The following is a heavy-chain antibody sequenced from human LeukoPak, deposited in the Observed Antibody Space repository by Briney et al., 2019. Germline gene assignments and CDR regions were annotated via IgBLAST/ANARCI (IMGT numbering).Heavy chain of an antibody. Sequence: PSETLSLTCGVHGDSFSGNCWTWIRQPPGKGLEWIGEINHSGSTNYKSSLKSPVTISLDTSKNQFSLKLSSVTAADTAVYYCARGLKDDDSSGGHAFYIRGEGTMVTVSS. CDR2: INHSGST. CDR1: GDSFSGNC. D-gene: IGHD3-22*01. V-gene: IGHV4-34*01. J-gene: IGHJ3*02. CDR3: ARGLKDDDSSGGHAFYI.